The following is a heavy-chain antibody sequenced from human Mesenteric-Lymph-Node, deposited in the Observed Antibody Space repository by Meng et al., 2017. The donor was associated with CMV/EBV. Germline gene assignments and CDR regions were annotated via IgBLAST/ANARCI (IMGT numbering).Heavy chain of an antibody. V-gene: IGHV1-2*02. CDR3: AAARPAYGMDV. J-gene: IGHJ6*02. Sequence: ASVKVSCKASGDSFTDYKMQWVKQAPGLGLEWMGWIDPKSGGTKYAQKFQGRVTTTRDTSISTAYMEVGSLRSEDTAVYYCAAARPAYGMDVWGQGTTVTVSS. D-gene: IGHD6-6*01. CDR1: GDSFTDYK. CDR2: IDPKSGGT.